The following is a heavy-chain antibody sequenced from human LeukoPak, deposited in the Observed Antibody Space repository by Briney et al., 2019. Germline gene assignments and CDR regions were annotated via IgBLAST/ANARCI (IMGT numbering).Heavy chain of an antibody. J-gene: IGHJ4*02. Sequence: SETLSLTCAVSGYSISSGYYWGWIRQPPGKGLEWIGSIYHSGSTYYNPSPKSRVTISVDTSKNQFSLKLSSVTAADTAVYYCARHALLEWLLWRDWGQGTLVTVSS. CDR2: IYHSGST. CDR3: ARHALLEWLLWRD. CDR1: GYSISSGYY. V-gene: IGHV4-38-2*01. D-gene: IGHD3-3*01.